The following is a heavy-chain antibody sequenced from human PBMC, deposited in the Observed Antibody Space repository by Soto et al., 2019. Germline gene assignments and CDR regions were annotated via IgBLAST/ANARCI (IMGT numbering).Heavy chain of an antibody. J-gene: IGHJ3*02. Sequence: QVQLVQSGAEVKKPGSSVKVSCKASGGTFSSYAISWVRQAPGQGLEWMGGIIPIFGTANYAKKLQGRVTITADESTSTAYMELSSLRSEETAVYYCARMFEDIVVLSAYKDAFDIWGEGTMVTVSS. D-gene: IGHD2-2*01. CDR3: ARMFEDIVVLSAYKDAFDI. V-gene: IGHV1-69*01. CDR1: GGTFSSYA. CDR2: IIPIFGTA.